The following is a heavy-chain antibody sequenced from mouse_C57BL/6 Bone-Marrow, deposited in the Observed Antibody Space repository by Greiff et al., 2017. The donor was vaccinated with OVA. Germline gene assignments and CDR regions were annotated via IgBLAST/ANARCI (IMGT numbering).Heavy chain of an antibody. Sequence: DVKLVESGGGLVQPGGSMKLSCAASGFTFSDAWMDWVRQSPEKGLEWVAEIRNKANNHATYYAESVKGRFTISRDDSKSSVYLQMNSLRAEDTGIYYCTRQGLRRGRYYFDYWGQGTTLTVSS. D-gene: IGHD2-4*01. CDR3: TRQGLRRGRYYFDY. V-gene: IGHV6-6*01. CDR2: IRNKANNHAT. J-gene: IGHJ2*01. CDR1: GFTFSDAW.